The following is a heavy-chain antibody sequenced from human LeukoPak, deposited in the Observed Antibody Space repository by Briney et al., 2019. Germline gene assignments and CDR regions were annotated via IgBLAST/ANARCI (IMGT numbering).Heavy chain of an antibody. CDR1: GFTFNSYS. CDR2: IKHDGSEK. D-gene: IGHD1-1*01. V-gene: IGHV3-7*01. Sequence: PGGSLRLSCTASGFTFNSYSMTWVRQAPGMGLEWVANIKHDGSEKYYVDSVRGRFTISRDNSKNTLYLQMNSLRAEDTAVYYCAREIKNGGYFDYWGQGTLVNVSS. CDR3: AREIKNGGYFDY. J-gene: IGHJ4*02.